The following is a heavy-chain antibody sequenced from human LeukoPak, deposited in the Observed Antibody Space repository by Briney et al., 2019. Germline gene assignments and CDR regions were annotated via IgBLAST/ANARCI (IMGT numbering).Heavy chain of an antibody. CDR1: GYTFTRYA. Sequence: ASVKVSCKASGYTFTRYAMHWVRQAPGQRLEWMGWINAGNGNTKYSQKFQGRVTMTRDTSISTAYMELSRLRSDDTAVYYCARDWDIEVPAAAGGIDYWGQGTLVTVSS. CDR3: ARDWDIEVPAAAGGIDY. J-gene: IGHJ4*02. CDR2: INAGNGNT. D-gene: IGHD2-2*01. V-gene: IGHV1-3*01.